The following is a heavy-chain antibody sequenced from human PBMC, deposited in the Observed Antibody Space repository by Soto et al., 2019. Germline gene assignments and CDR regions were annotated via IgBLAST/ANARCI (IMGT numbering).Heavy chain of an antibody. J-gene: IGHJ4*02. CDR3: ASRSSGWYFEY. CDR2: ISGSGGST. CDR1: GFTFSSYA. D-gene: IGHD6-19*01. V-gene: IGHV3-23*01. Sequence: EVQLLESGGGLVQPGGSLRLSCAASGFTFSSYAMSWVRQAPGKGLEWVSAISGSGGSTYYADFVKGRFTISRDNSKNTLYLQMNSLRAEDTAVYYCASRSSGWYFEYWGQGTLVTVTS.